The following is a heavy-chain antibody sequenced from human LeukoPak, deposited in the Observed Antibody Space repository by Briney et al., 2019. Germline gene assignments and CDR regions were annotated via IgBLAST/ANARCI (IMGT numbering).Heavy chain of an antibody. V-gene: IGHV4-59*01. J-gene: IGHJ4*02. Sequence: SETLSLTCTVSGGSISSYYWSWIRQPPGKGLEWIGYIFYSGSTNYNPSLKSRVTISVDTSKNQFSLKLSSVTVADTAVYYCARIEDSNVRFDYWGQGTLVTVSS. D-gene: IGHD4-11*01. CDR3: ARIEDSNVRFDY. CDR2: IFYSGST. CDR1: GGSISSYY.